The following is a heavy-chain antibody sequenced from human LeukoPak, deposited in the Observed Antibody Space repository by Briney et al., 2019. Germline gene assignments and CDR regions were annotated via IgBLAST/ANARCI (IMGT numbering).Heavy chain of an antibody. D-gene: IGHD6-25*01. CDR2: VSGSGSST. V-gene: IGHV3-23*01. Sequence: GGSLRLSCAASGFTFSSYALGWVLQAPGKGLEWVSSVSGSGSSTYYAGSVKGRFTISRDNSKNTLYLQMNSLRAEDTAIYYCAKDPSSGWPYYFEYWGQGTLVTVSS. CDR1: GFTFSSYA. CDR3: AKDPSSGWPYYFEY. J-gene: IGHJ4*02.